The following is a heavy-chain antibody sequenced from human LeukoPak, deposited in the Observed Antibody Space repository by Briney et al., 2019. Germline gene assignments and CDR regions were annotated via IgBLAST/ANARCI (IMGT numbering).Heavy chain of an antibody. CDR2: ISSSSSYI. J-gene: IGHJ3*02. D-gene: IGHD2-15*01. V-gene: IGHV3-21*01. CDR1: GFTFSSYS. Sequence: GGSLRLSCAASGFTFSSYSLNWVRQAPGKGLEWVSSISSSSSYIYYADAVKGRFTISRDNAKNSLYLQMNSRRADDTAVYYCARNTPRCAFDSWGQGTMVTVSS. CDR3: ARNTPRCAFDS.